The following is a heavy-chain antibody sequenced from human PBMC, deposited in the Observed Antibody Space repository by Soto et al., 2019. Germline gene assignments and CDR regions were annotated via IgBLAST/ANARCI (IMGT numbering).Heavy chain of an antibody. CDR2: IYNDGTYS. V-gene: IGHV3-74*01. J-gene: IGHJ4*02. CDR3: TRGPRPISTGTGAY. D-gene: IGHD3-10*01. CDR1: GFIFKMYL. Sequence: GSLRLSCAASGFIFKMYLMHWVRQSAGQGLVWISRIYNDGTYSDYADSVRGRFTNSRDNVNDTLYLQMNNLRAEDSGLYYCTRGPRPISTGTGAYWGQGTQVTVSS.